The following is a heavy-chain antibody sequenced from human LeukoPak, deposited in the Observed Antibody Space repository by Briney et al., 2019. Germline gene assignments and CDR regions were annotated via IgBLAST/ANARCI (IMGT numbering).Heavy chain of an antibody. J-gene: IGHJ4*02. CDR3: ARLAVAAADIDY. V-gene: IGHV4-39*07. D-gene: IGHD6-13*01. Sequence: TSETLSLTCTVSGDSISTNLCSWVWIRQPPGKGLEWIGRIFYSGTTYVNASLKRRVTMSIDTSKNQFSLKLRSVTAADTAVYYCARLAVAAADIDYWGQGTLVTVSS. CDR1: GDSISTNLCS. CDR2: IFYSGTT.